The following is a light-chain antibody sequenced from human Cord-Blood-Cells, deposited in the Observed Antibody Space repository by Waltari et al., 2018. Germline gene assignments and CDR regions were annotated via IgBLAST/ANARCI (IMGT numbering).Light chain of an antibody. Sequence: QSVLTQPPSASGTPGQRVTISCSGSSSNIGSNYVSCYQQLPGTAPKLLIYRNNQRPSGVPDRFSGSKSGTSASLAISGLRSEDEADYYCAAWDDSLSGQVFGTGTKVTVL. CDR2: RNN. J-gene: IGLJ1*01. CDR3: AAWDDSLSGQV. CDR1: SSNIGSNY. V-gene: IGLV1-47*01.